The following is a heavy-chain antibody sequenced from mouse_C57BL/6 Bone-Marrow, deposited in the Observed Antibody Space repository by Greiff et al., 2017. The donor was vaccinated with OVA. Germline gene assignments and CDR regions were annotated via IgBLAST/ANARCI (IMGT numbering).Heavy chain of an antibody. V-gene: IGHV1-82*01. Sequence: QVQLQQSGPELVKPGASVKISCKASGYAFSSSWMNWVKQRPGKGLEWIGRIYPGDGDTNYNGKFKGKAILTADKSSSTAYMQLSSLTSEDSAVYFCAGYYGSSYVYAMDYWGQGTSVTVSS. J-gene: IGHJ4*01. CDR2: IYPGDGDT. D-gene: IGHD1-1*01. CDR3: AGYYGSSYVYAMDY. CDR1: GYAFSSSW.